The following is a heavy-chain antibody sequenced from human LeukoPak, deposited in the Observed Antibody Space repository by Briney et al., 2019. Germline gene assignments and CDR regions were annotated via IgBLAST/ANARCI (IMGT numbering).Heavy chain of an antibody. V-gene: IGHV3-30-3*01. CDR1: GFPFSDCA. CDR2: ISYDGSNK. D-gene: IGHD3-10*01. J-gene: IGHJ1*01. CDR3: ASRTHSGPPF. Sequence: SGGSLRLSCAASGFPFSDCAVHWVRQAPGKGLEWVALISYDGSNKYYADSVKGRFTISRDNSKNTLSLQMNSLRGDDTAVYYCASRTHSGPPFWSQGTLVTVSS.